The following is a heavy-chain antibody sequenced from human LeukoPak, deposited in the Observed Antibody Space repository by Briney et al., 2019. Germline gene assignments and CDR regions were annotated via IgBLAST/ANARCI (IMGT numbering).Heavy chain of an antibody. Sequence: GASVKVSCKASGYTFTSYGISWVRQAPGQGLEWMGWISAYNGNTNYAQKLQGRVTMTTDTSTSTAYMELRSLRSDDTAVYYCASGSAALGYCSGGSCYDHFFDYRGQGTLVTVSS. D-gene: IGHD2-15*01. J-gene: IGHJ4*02. V-gene: IGHV1-18*01. CDR2: ISAYNGNT. CDR1: GYTFTSYG. CDR3: ASGSAALGYCSGGSCYDHFFDY.